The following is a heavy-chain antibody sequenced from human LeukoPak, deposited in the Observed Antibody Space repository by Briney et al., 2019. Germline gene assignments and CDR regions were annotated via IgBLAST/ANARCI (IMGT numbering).Heavy chain of an antibody. CDR1: GFTFSSYA. Sequence: PGGSLRLSCAASGFTFSSYAMSWVRQAPGKGLEWVSAISGSGGSTYYADSVKGRFTISRDNSENTLYLQMNSLRAEDTAVYYCANSAVVVVAATDYYYGMDVWGQGTTVTVSS. CDR3: ANSAVVVVAATDYYYGMDV. J-gene: IGHJ6*02. V-gene: IGHV3-23*01. D-gene: IGHD2-15*01. CDR2: ISGSGGST.